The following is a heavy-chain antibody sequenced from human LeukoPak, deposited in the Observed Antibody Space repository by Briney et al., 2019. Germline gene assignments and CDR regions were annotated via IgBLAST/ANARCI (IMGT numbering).Heavy chain of an antibody. CDR2: ISYDGSNK. CDR3: ARDGPGIAVAGPYYYYYGMDV. V-gene: IGHV3-30-3*01. D-gene: IGHD6-19*01. Sequence: PGGSLRLSCAASGFTFSSYAMHWVRQAPGKGLEWVAVISYDGSNKYYADSVKGRFTISRDNTKNTLYLQMNSLIAEDTAVYYCARDGPGIAVAGPYYYYYGMDVWGQGTTVTVSS. J-gene: IGHJ6*02. CDR1: GFTFSSYA.